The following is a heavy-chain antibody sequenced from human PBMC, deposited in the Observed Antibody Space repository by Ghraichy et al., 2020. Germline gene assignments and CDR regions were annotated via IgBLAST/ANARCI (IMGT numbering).Heavy chain of an antibody. CDR1: GATVSSYA. CDR3: ARASVILGYYDSSGYYEDY. D-gene: IGHD3-22*01. Sequence: SVKVSCKASGATVSSYAMNWELQAPGQGLEWMGRIIPILGIANYAQKFQGRVTITADKSTSTAYMELSSLRSEDTAVYYCARASVILGYYDSSGYYEDYWGQCTLFSVSS. J-gene: IGHJ4*02. V-gene: IGHV1-69*04. CDR2: IIPILGIA.